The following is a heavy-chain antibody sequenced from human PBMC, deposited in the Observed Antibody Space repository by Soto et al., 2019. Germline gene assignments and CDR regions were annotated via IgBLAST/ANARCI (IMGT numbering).Heavy chain of an antibody. J-gene: IGHJ4*02. V-gene: IGHV3-74*01. Sequence: LAESGGGWVQPGGSLRLSCAVSGFTLSKYWIHWVRQAPGKGLVWLLRVTGEGTSATYADSVKGRFTVSRDTANDTLYLQMNGLRDEDTAVYFCARGFRRSKVRGVFNQGGLDYWGQGTLVTVSS. CDR2: VTGEGTSA. CDR3: ARGFRRSKVRGVFNQGGLDY. D-gene: IGHD3-10*01. CDR1: GFTLSKYW.